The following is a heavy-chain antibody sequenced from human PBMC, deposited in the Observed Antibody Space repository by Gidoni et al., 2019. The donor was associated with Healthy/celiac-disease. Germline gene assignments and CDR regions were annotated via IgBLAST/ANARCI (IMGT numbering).Heavy chain of an antibody. D-gene: IGHD2-2*01. CDR3: AATLGDCSSTSCPIDY. V-gene: IGHV3-9*01. CDR2: ISWNSGRI. J-gene: IGHJ4*02. CDR1: GFTFDDYA. Sequence: EVQLVESGGGLVQPGRSLRLSCAASGFTFDDYAMHWVRQASGTGLDWVSGISWNSGRIGYADSGKGRFTISRDNAKNSLYLQMNSLRAEDTDLYYCAATLGDCSSTSCPIDYWGQGNLVTVSS.